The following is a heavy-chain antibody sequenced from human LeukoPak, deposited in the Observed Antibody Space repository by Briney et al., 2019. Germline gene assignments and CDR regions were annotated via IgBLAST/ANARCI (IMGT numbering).Heavy chain of an antibody. CDR3: ASSIAARSAYDY. V-gene: IGHV3-23*01. D-gene: IGHD6-6*01. CDR1: GFTFSSYA. Sequence: GSLSLSCAASGFTFSSYAMSWVRQAPGKGLEWVSAISGSGGSTYYADSVKGRFTISRDNSKNTLYLQMNSLRAEDTAVYYCASSIAARSAYDYWGQGTLVTVSS. CDR2: ISGSGGST. J-gene: IGHJ4*02.